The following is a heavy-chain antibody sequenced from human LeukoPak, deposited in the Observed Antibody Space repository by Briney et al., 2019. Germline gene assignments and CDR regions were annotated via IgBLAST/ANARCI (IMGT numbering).Heavy chain of an antibody. J-gene: IGHJ4*02. Sequence: GGSLKLSCTASGFTFGDYAMSWVHQAPGKGLEWVGFIRSKAYEGTAEYAASVKGRFTISRNDYQSIDYLQMKSLKTEDTAVYYCTRRGNSPPDYWGQGTLVTVSS. V-gene: IGHV3-49*04. CDR3: TRRGNSPPDY. CDR2: IRSKAYEGTA. CDR1: GFTFGDYA. D-gene: IGHD4-23*01.